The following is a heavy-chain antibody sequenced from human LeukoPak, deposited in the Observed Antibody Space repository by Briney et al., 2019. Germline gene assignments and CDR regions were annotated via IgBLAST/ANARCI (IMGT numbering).Heavy chain of an antibody. J-gene: IGHJ4*02. D-gene: IGHD3-10*01. CDR3: ARGRGTMVRGVMEDFDY. Sequence: ASVTVSCKASGYTFTGYYMHWVRQSPGQGLEWMGWINPNSGGTNYAQKFQGRVIMTRDTSISTAYMELGRLRSDDTAVYYCARGRGTMVRGVMEDFDYWGQGTLVTVYS. CDR1: GYTFTGYY. CDR2: INPNSGGT. V-gene: IGHV1-2*02.